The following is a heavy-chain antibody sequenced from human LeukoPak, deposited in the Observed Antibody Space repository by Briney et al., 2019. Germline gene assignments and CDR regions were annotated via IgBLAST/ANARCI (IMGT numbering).Heavy chain of an antibody. V-gene: IGHV4-4*07. J-gene: IGHJ4*02. CDR2: IYTSGST. CDR3: ARQTDSSGCPTTFFDY. Sequence: SETLSLTCTVSGGSISSYYWSWIRQPAGKGLEWIGRIYTSGSTNYNPSLKSRVTMSVDTSKNQFSLKLSSVTAADTAVYYCARQTDSSGCPTTFFDYWGQGTLVTVSS. D-gene: IGHD3-22*01. CDR1: GGSISSYY.